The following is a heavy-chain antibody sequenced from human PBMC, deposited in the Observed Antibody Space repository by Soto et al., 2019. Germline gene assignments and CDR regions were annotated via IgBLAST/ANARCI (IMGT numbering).Heavy chain of an antibody. V-gene: IGHV4-59*01. Sequence: SETLSLTCTVSGGSISSYYWSWIRQPPGKGLEWIGYIYYSGSTNYNPSLKSRVTISVDTSKNQFSLKLSSVTAADTAVYYCARSRLEPPYYYYGMDVWGQGTTVTVSS. CDR3: ARSRLEPPYYYYGMDV. CDR2: IYYSGST. J-gene: IGHJ6*02. CDR1: GGSISSYY. D-gene: IGHD1-1*01.